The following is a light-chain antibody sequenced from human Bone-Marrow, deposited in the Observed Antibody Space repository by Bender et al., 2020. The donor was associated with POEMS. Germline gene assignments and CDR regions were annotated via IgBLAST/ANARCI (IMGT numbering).Light chain of an antibody. V-gene: IGLV1-44*01. Sequence: QSVLTQPPSASGTPGQRVTIPCSGGSSNIGAHAVNWYQHLPGTAPKLLIYSSHRRPSEVPDRFSGSRSGTSASLAISGLQSEDAADSYCAVWDDSLTGWVFGGGTKLTVL. CDR3: AVWDDSLTGWV. CDR2: SSH. CDR1: SSNIGAHA. J-gene: IGLJ3*02.